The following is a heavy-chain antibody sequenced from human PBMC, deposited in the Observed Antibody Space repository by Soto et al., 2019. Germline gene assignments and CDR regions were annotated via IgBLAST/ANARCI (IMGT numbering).Heavy chain of an antibody. CDR3: VKDGALTSGSY. CDR2: ISSNGGST. CDR1: GFTFSSYA. V-gene: IGHV3-64D*06. J-gene: IGHJ4*02. Sequence: GGSLRLSCSASGFTFSSYAMHWVRQAPGKGLEYVSAISSNGGSTYYADSVKGRFTISRDNSKNTLYLQMSSLRAEGTAVYYCVKDGALTSGSYWGQGTLVTVSS. D-gene: IGHD3-10*01.